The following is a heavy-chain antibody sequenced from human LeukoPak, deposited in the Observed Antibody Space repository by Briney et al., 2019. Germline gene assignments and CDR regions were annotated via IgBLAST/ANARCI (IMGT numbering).Heavy chain of an antibody. J-gene: IGHJ3*02. D-gene: IGHD6-13*01. CDR3: ARDWPSEWQHLPDYDAVDI. CDR1: GFTVSRNY. CDR2: IYSGGNT. V-gene: IGHV3-53*01. Sequence: PGGSLRLSCAASGFTVSRNYMSWVRQAPGKGLEWVSVIYSGGNTYYADSVKGRFTISRDNSKNTLYLQMNSLRAEDTAVYYCARDWPSEWQHLPDYDAVDIWGQGTMVTVSS.